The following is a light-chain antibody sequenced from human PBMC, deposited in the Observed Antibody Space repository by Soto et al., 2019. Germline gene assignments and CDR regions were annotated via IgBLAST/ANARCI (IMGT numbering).Light chain of an antibody. Sequence: EIVLTQSPGTLSLSPGDRVTLSCRASQSVSSSYLAWYQQKPGQAPRLLIYGASSRATGIPDRFSGSGSGTDFTLTISRLEPEDFAVYYCQQYGSSSWTFGQGTKVDIK. J-gene: IGKJ1*01. CDR1: QSVSSSY. V-gene: IGKV3-20*01. CDR3: QQYGSSSWT. CDR2: GAS.